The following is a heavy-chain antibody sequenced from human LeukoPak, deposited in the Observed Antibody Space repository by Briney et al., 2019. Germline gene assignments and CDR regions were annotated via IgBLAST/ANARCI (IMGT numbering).Heavy chain of an antibody. Sequence: SVKVSCTASAATFTIYAIGWVRQAPAQGLEWMGGIIPIFGTANYAQKFQGRVTITADESTSTAYMELSSLRSEDTAVYYCARASDCSSTSCQGYYYYGMDVWGKGTKVTVSS. V-gene: IGHV1-69*01. CDR2: IIPIFGTA. D-gene: IGHD2-2*01. J-gene: IGHJ6*04. CDR1: AATFTIYA. CDR3: ARASDCSSTSCQGYYYYGMDV.